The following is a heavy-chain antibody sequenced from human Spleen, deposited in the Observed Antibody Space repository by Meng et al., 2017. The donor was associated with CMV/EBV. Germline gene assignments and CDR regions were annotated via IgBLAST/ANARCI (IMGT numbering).Heavy chain of an antibody. J-gene: IGHJ5*02. D-gene: IGHD3-16*01. Sequence: CTVSGGSIRRSTCYWGWIRQPTRKGLEWIGSVYYSGSTSYNPSLKSRVTISVDTSKNQFSLRLSSVTAADTAMYYCARTPSFKWFDPWGQGTLVTVSS. V-gene: IGHV4-39*07. CDR1: GGSIRRSTCY. CDR2: VYYSGST. CDR3: ARTPSFKWFDP.